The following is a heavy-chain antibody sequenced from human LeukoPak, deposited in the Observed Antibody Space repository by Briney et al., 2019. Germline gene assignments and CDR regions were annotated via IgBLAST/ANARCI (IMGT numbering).Heavy chain of an antibody. CDR2: LNPNSGGT. V-gene: IGHV1-2*05. CDR1: RYTFTGYY. CDR3: ARDRLLDGAQLRSPRGIFNY. J-gene: IGHJ4*02. D-gene: IGHD4-17*01. Sequence: SVKVFCNASRYTFTGYYMLGVRHASGQGLEWMRRLNPNSGGTKYAQMFQRRVNLNRDTSISTAHMALSRQRSDDSGVYYCARDRLLDGAQLRSPRGIFNYGGQGTVVTV.